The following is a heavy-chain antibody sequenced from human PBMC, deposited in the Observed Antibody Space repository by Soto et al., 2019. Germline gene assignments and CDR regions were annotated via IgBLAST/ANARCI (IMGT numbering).Heavy chain of an antibody. Sequence: GGSLRLSCAASGFTFRKNVLSWVRQAPGKGLDWVSGITGSGRDTYYADSVKGRFTISRDNSKNMVFLQMNSLRAEDTALYYCAKNGLDNSPSAIDSWGPGTLVT. CDR2: ITGSGRDT. D-gene: IGHD2-8*01. J-gene: IGHJ4*02. V-gene: IGHV3-23*01. CDR1: GFTFRKNV. CDR3: AKNGLDNSPSAIDS.